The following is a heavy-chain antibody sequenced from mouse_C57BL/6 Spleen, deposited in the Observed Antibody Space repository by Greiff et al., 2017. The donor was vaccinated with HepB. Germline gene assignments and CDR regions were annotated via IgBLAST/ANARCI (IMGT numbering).Heavy chain of an antibody. CDR1: GYTFTDYN. CDR3: ARECHGAMDY. Sequence: VQLKESGPELVKPGASVKMSCKASGYTFTDYNMHWVKQSHGKSLEWIGYINPNNGGTSYNQKFKGKATLTVNKSSSTAYMELRSLTSYYAAVDYCARECHGAMDYWGQGTSVTVSS. CDR2: INPNNGGT. J-gene: IGHJ4*01. V-gene: IGHV1-22*01.